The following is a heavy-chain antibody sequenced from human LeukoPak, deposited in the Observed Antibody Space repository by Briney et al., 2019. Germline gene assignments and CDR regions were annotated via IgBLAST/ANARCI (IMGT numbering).Heavy chain of an antibody. Sequence: ASVKVSCKASGYTFTSYYIHWVRQAPGQGLEWIGIINPSGGSTSYAQKFQGRVTMTRDMSTSTVCMELSSLRSEDTAVYYCARRRDLYSGSYYPFDYWGQGTLVTVSS. D-gene: IGHD1-26*01. V-gene: IGHV1-46*01. CDR3: ARRRDLYSGSYYPFDY. CDR2: INPSGGST. J-gene: IGHJ4*02. CDR1: GYTFTSYY.